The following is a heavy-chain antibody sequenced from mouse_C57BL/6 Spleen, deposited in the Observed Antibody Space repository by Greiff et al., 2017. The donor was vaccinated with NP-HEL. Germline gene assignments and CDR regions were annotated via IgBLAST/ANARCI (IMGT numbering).Heavy chain of an antibody. CDR3: ARSYYYGSSPDYAMDY. CDR1: GYTFTDYY. V-gene: IGHV1-19*01. J-gene: IGHJ4*01. D-gene: IGHD1-1*01. Sequence: VQLQQSGPVLVKPGASVKMSCKASGYTFTDYYMNWVKQSHGKSLEWIGVINPYNGGTSYNQKFKGKATLTVDKSSSTAYMELNSLTSEDSAVYYCARSYYYGSSPDYAMDYWGQGTSVTVSS. CDR2: INPYNGGT.